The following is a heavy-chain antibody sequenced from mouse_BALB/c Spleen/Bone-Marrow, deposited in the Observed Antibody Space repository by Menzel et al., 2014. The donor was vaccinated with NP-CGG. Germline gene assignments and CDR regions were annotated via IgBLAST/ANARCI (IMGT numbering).Heavy chain of an antibody. CDR3: TRDNGPFDY. CDR2: ITSGGSYT. CDR1: GFTFSSYT. J-gene: IGHJ2*01. V-gene: IGHV5-6-4*01. D-gene: IGHD1-2*01. Sequence: EVKVEEFGGGLVKPGGSLKLSCAASGFTFSSYTMSWVRQTPEKRLEWVATITSGGSYTYYPDSVKGRFTISRDNAKNTLYLQMSSLKSEDTAMYYCTRDNGPFDYWGQGTTLTVSS.